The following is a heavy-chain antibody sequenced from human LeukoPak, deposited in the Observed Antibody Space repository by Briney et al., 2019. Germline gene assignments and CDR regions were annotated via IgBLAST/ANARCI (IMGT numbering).Heavy chain of an antibody. CDR2: INPSGGST. CDR3: ARAGFRTAGAFDI. CDR1: GYTFTSYY. Sequence: ASVKVSCKASGYTFTSYYMHWVRQAPGQGLEWMGIINPSGGSTSYAQKFQGRVTMTRDMSTSTVYMELSSLRSEDTAVYYCARAGFRTAGAFDIWGQGTMVTVSS. D-gene: IGHD2-21*02. V-gene: IGHV1-46*01. J-gene: IGHJ3*02.